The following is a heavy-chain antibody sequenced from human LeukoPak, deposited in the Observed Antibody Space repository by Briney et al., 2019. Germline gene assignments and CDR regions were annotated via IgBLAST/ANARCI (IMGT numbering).Heavy chain of an antibody. Sequence: SETLSLTCTVSGGSISSSSYYWGWIRQPPGKGLEWIGSIYYSGSTYYNTSLKSRVTISVDTSKNQFSLKLSSVTAADTAVYYCARGSGSYLWWFDPWGQGTLVTVSS. V-gene: IGHV4-39*07. CDR1: GGSISSSSYY. D-gene: IGHD1-26*01. CDR2: IYYSGST. J-gene: IGHJ5*02. CDR3: ARGSGSYLWWFDP.